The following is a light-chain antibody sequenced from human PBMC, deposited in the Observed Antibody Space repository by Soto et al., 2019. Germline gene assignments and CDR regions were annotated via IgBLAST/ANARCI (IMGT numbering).Light chain of an antibody. CDR3: QQRNVWPPIT. CDR1: QSIHTS. V-gene: IGKV3-11*01. CDR2: DST. J-gene: IGKJ5*01. Sequence: VLTQSPATLSLSPGERATLSCRASQSIHTSLAWYQQKSGKPPRLVVYDSTLRANGVPDRFGGSRSGTEFTLTINNLEPEDFAVYYCQQRNVWPPITFGQGTRLAIK.